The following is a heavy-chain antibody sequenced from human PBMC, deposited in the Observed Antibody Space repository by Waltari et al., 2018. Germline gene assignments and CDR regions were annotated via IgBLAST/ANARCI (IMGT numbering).Heavy chain of an antibody. Sequence: QVQLQESGPGLVKPSETLSLTCAVSGYSLSSGYYWGWIRQPPGKGLEWIGSIYHSGSTYYNPSLKSRVTISVDTSKNQFSLKLSSVTAADTAVYYCARRPSGSYSPFDYWGQGTLVTVSS. CDR1: GYSLSSGYY. V-gene: IGHV4-38-2*01. D-gene: IGHD3-10*01. J-gene: IGHJ4*02. CDR2: IYHSGST. CDR3: ARRPSGSYSPFDY.